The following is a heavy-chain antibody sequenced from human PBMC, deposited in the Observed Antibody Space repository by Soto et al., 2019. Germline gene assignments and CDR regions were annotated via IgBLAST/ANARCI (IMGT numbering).Heavy chain of an antibody. CDR1: GFTFSSYA. CDR2: ISYDGSNK. CDR3: ARDSDPTFALDY. V-gene: IGHV3-30-3*01. J-gene: IGHJ4*02. Sequence: PGGSLRLSCAASGFTFSSYAMHWVRQAPGKGLEWVAVISYDGSNKYYADSVKGRFTISRDNSKNTLYLQMNSLRAEDTAVYYCARDSDPTFALDYWGQGTLVTVSS.